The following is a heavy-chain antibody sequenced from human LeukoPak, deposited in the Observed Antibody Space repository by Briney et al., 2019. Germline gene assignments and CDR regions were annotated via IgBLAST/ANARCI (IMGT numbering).Heavy chain of an antibody. Sequence: GGSLRLSCAASGFTFSSYSMNWVRQAPGKGLEWVSSISSSSSYIYYADSVKGRFTISRDNAKNSLYLQMNSLRAEDTAVYYCVSVAGRLGELSFKNYWGQGTLVTVSS. V-gene: IGHV3-21*01. J-gene: IGHJ4*02. CDR3: VSVAGRLGELSFKNY. D-gene: IGHD3-16*02. CDR2: ISSSSSYI. CDR1: GFTFSSYS.